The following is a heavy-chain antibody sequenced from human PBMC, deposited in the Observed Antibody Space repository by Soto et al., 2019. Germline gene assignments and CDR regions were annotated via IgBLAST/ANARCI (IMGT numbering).Heavy chain of an antibody. Sequence: ASVKVSCKASGDTFSSYAISWVRQAPGQGLEWMGGIIPIFGTANYAQKFQGRVTITADKSTSTAYMELSSLRSEDTAVYYCARDYADKNWFDPWGQGTLVTVSS. J-gene: IGHJ5*02. V-gene: IGHV1-69*06. CDR2: IIPIFGTA. CDR1: GDTFSSYA. D-gene: IGHD3-9*01. CDR3: ARDYADKNWFDP.